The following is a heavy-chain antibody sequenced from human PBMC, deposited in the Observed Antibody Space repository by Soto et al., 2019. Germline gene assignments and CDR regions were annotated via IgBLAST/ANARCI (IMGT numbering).Heavy chain of an antibody. Sequence: GGSLRLSCAASGFTFSSYAMHSVRQAPGKGLEWVVVISYDGSNKYYADSVKGRFTISRDNSKNTLYLQMNSLRAEDTAVYYCARDSDIVVVVAAFTFDYWGQGTLVTVSS. D-gene: IGHD2-15*01. J-gene: IGHJ4*02. CDR2: ISYDGSNK. CDR1: GFTFSSYA. CDR3: ARDSDIVVVVAAFTFDY. V-gene: IGHV3-30-3*01.